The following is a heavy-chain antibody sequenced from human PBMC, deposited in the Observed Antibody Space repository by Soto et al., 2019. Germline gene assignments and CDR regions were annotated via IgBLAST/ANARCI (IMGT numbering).Heavy chain of an antibody. CDR2: INAGNGNT. CDR3: ARDRMVRGVISFWFDP. Sequence: ASVKVSCKASGYTFTSYAMHWVRQAPGQRLEWMGWINAGNGNTKYSQKFQGRVTITRDTSASTAYMELSSLRSEDTAVYYCARDRMVRGVISFWFDPWGQGPLVTVSS. V-gene: IGHV1-3*01. J-gene: IGHJ5*02. D-gene: IGHD3-10*01. CDR1: GYTFTSYA.